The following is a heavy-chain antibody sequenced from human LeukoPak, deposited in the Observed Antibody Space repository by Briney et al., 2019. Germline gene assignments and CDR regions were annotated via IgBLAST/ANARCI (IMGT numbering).Heavy chain of an antibody. CDR3: AKPELRRFGESNYDY. D-gene: IGHD3-10*01. CDR2: IRYDGSSK. J-gene: IGHJ4*02. Sequence: GGSLRLSCAASGFTFSSYGMHWVRQAPGKGLEWVAFIRYDGSSKYYADSVKGRFTISRDNSKNTLYLQMNSLRAEATAVYYCAKPELRRFGESNYDYWGQGSPVTVSS. CDR1: GFTFSSYG. V-gene: IGHV3-30*02.